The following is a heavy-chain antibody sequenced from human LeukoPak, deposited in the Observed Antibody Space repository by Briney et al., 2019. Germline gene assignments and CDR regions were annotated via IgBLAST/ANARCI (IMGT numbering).Heavy chain of an antibody. D-gene: IGHD5-18*01. CDR3: AKFTQLWLMEGFFDL. J-gene: IGHJ2*01. CDR2: VNHKSGAA. Sequence: ASVKVSCKTSGYSVNAYNMHWVRQAPGQGLEWMGWVNHKSGAANYAQKFQGRVSMTWDMSISTAYMELSSLRSEDTAVYYCAKFTQLWLMEGFFDLWGRGTLVTVSS. CDR1: GYSVNAYN. V-gene: IGHV1-2*02.